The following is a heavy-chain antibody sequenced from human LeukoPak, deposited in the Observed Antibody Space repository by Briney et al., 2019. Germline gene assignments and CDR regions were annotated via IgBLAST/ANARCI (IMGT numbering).Heavy chain of an antibody. V-gene: IGHV4-59*01. CDR3: ARTVRQWLANDAFDI. Sequence: SETLSLTCTVSGGSISDYYWTWMRQPPGKGLEWIVYIYSSGSTNYNPSLKSRVTMSVDTSKNQFSLRLNSVSAADTAVYYCARTVRQWLANDAFDIWGQGTKVTVSS. J-gene: IGHJ3*02. D-gene: IGHD6-19*01. CDR1: GGSISDYY. CDR2: IYSSGST.